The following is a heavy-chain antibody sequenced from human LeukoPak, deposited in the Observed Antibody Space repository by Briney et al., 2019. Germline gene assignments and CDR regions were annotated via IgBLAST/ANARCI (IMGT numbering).Heavy chain of an antibody. CDR2: ISWNSGNI. D-gene: IGHD5-18*01. CDR1: GFNFDDYA. V-gene: IGHV3-9*01. J-gene: IGHJ4*02. Sequence: GGSLRLSCAASGFNFDDYAMHWVRQAPGKGLEWVSGISWNSGNIAYVDSVKGRFTISRDNAKTSLYLQMNSLRAEDTAVYYCARDLSGVTGYTYGRGIDYWGQGTLVTVSS. CDR3: ARDLSGVTGYTYGRGIDY.